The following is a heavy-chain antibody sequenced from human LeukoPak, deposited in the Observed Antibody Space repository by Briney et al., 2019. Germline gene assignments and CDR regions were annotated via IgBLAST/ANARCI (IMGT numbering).Heavy chain of an antibody. J-gene: IGHJ6*03. Sequence: SETLSLTCAVYGGSFSGYYWSWIRQPPGKGLEWIGEINHSGSTNYNPSPKSRVTISVDTSKNQFSLKLSSVTAADTAVYYCARVYNWNYNYYYMDVWGKGTTVTVSS. CDR2: INHSGST. V-gene: IGHV4-34*01. D-gene: IGHD1-20*01. CDR1: GGSFSGYY. CDR3: ARVYNWNYNYYYMDV.